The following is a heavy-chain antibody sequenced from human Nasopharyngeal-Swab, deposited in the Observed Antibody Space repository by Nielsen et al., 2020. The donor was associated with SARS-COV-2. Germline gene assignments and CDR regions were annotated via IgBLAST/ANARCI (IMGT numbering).Heavy chain of an antibody. J-gene: IGHJ6*03. Sequence: VRQAPGKGLVWVSRINSDGSSTSYADSVKGRFTTSRDNAKNTLYLQMNSLRAEDTAVYYCARDAYEPVVVTAIMYYYYMDVWGKGTTVTVSS. CDR2: INSDGSST. CDR3: ARDAYEPVVVTAIMYYYYMDV. D-gene: IGHD2-21*02. V-gene: IGHV3-74*01.